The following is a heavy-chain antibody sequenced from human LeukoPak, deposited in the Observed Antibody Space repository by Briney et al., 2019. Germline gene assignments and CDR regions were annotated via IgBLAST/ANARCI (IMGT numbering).Heavy chain of an antibody. V-gene: IGHV3-33*08. J-gene: IGHJ4*02. CDR1: GFTFSSYG. CDR2: IWYDGSKK. Sequence: GGSLRLSCAASGFTFSSYGMHWVRQAPGKGLEWVAVIWYDGSKKYYADSVKGRFTISRDNSKNTVYLQMNSLRAEDTAVYYCARVSPEIVVVTGTGAPDYWGQGTLVTVSS. D-gene: IGHD2-21*02. CDR3: ARVSPEIVVVTGTGAPDY.